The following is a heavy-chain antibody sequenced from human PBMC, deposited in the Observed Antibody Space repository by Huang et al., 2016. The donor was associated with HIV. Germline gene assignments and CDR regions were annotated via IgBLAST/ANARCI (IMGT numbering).Heavy chain of an antibody. J-gene: IGHJ6*02. D-gene: IGHD1-7*01. Sequence: VESGGRLVQPGGSIRLSCVGSTFTFGAYWMSWVRQTAGKGLEWVANIRQDEREKYYVDSEKGRFNISRDNAKKVLFLEMNNVTVEDTATYYCATKTGAMDIWGQGTTVTVS. CDR3: ATKTGAMDI. CDR1: TFTFGAYW. V-gene: IGHV3-7*03. CDR2: IRQDEREK.